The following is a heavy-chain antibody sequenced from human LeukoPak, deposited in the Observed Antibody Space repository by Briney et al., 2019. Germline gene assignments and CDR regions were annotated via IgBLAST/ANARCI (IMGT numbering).Heavy chain of an antibody. CDR1: GITVASSY. J-gene: IGHJ4*02. D-gene: IGHD6-19*01. Sequence: GGSLRLSCAASGITVASSYMSWVRQAPGKGLEWVSAIYSGGATYYADSAKGRFTISRDNSKNTLYLQMNSLRVEDTAVYYCARAPSGWDFDRWGQGALVTVST. CDR2: IYSGGAT. CDR3: ARAPSGWDFDR. V-gene: IGHV3-66*01.